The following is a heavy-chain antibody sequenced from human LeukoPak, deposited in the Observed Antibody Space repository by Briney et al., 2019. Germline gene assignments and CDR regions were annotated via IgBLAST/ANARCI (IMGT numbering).Heavy chain of an antibody. J-gene: IGHJ5*02. CDR2: IYSGGST. CDR3: ARSSGTDSGWWYWFDP. V-gene: IGHV3-53*01. D-gene: IGHD6-19*01. CDR1: GFTVSSNY. Sequence: GGSLRLSCAASGFTVSSNYMSWVRQAPGRGLEWVSVIYSGGSTYYADSVKGRFTISRDNSKNTLYLQMNSLRAEDTAVYYCARSSGTDSGWWYWFDPWGQGTLVTVSS.